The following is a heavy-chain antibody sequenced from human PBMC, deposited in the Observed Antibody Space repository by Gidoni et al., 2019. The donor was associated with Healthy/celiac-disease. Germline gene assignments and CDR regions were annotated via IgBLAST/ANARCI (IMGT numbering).Heavy chain of an antibody. J-gene: IGHJ6*02. Sequence: QVQLVQSGAEVKKPGSSVKVSCKASGGTFSSYAISWVRRAPGQGLEWMGGIIPIFGTANYAQKFQGRVTITADESTSTAYMELSSLRSEDTAVYYCARDVLGYCSGGSCYPGEYYYGMDVWGQGTTVTVSS. CDR2: IIPIFGTA. V-gene: IGHV1-69*01. CDR1: GGTFSSYA. D-gene: IGHD2-15*01. CDR3: ARDVLGYCSGGSCYPGEYYYGMDV.